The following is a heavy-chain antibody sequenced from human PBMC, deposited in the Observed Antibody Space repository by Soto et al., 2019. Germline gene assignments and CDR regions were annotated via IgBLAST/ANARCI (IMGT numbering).Heavy chain of an antibody. CDR1: GFTFSRHG. CDR3: ARDTPGGYWYFDL. V-gene: IGHV3-33*01. CDR2: IWYDGTIK. D-gene: IGHD3-16*01. Sequence: QVKLVESGGGVVQSGRSLRLSCAASGFTFSRHGMHWVRQAPGKGLEWVALIWYDGTIKYYGDSVKGRFTISRDNSTNTLYLQMNSLRAEDTAVYYCARDTPGGYWYFDLWGRGALVTVSS. J-gene: IGHJ2*01.